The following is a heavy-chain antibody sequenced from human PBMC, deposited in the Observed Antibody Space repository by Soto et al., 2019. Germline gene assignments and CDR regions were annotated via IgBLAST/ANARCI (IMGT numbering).Heavy chain of an antibody. V-gene: IGHV2-70*01. Sequence: SGPTLVNPTQTLTLTCTFSGFSLSTLGMSVGWIRQPPGKALEWLALIDWDNDEYYNTSLKTRLTISKDTSKNQVVLTMTNMDPVDTATYYCARVRWPAVAYYFDYWGQGTLVTVSS. CDR2: IDWDNDE. J-gene: IGHJ4*02. CDR1: GFSLSTLGMS. CDR3: ARVRWPAVAYYFDY. D-gene: IGHD6-19*01.